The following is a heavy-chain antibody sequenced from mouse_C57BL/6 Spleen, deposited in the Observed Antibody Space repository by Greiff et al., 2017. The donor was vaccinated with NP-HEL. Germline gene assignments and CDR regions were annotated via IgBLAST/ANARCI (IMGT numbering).Heavy chain of an antibody. J-gene: IGHJ2*01. V-gene: IGHV1-82*01. CDR2: IYPGDGDT. D-gene: IGHD1-1*01. Sequence: VKVVESGPELVKPGASVKISCKASGYAFSSSWMNWVKQRPGKGLEWIGRIYPGDGDTNYNGKFKGKATLTADKSSSTAYMQLSSFTSEDSAVYFCARITTVVGDYWGQGTTLTVSS. CDR3: ARITTVVGDY. CDR1: GYAFSSSW.